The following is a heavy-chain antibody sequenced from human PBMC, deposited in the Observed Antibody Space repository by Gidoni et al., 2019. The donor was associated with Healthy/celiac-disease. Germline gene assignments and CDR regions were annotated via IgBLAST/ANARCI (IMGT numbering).Heavy chain of an antibody. D-gene: IGHD5-12*01. CDR2: IKSKTDGGTT. CDR3: TTEHSGYDYGVDY. V-gene: IGHV3-15*01. J-gene: IGHJ4*02. CDR1: GFTFSNAW. Sequence: EVQLVDSGGGLVKPGGSLRLSCAASGFTFSNAWMSWVRQAPGKGLEWVGRIKSKTDGGTTDYAAPVKGRFTISRDDSKNTLYLQMNSLKTEDTAVYYCTTEHSGYDYGVDYWGQGTLVTVSS.